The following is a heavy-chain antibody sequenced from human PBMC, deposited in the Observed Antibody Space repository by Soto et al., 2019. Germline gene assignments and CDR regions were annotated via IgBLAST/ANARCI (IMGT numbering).Heavy chain of an antibody. J-gene: IGHJ5*02. CDR3: ARARRGGGLNWFDP. CDR2: IYYSGST. CDR1: GSSISSYY. D-gene: IGHD3-10*01. V-gene: IGHV4-59*01. Sequence: ASETLSLTCTVSGSSISSYYWSWIRQPPGKGLEWIGYIYYSGSTNYNPSLKSRVTISVDTSKNQFSLKLSSVTAADTAVYYCARARRGGGLNWFDPWGQGTLVTVSS.